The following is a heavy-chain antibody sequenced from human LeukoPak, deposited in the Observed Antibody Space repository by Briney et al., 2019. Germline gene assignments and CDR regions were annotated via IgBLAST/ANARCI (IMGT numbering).Heavy chain of an antibody. V-gene: IGHV3-53*01. J-gene: IGHJ4*02. CDR1: GFTVSSNY. Sequence: GGSLRLSCAASGFTVSSNYMSWVRQAPAKGLEWVSVIYSGGSTYYADSVKGRFTISRDSTNNTLYLQMNSLRAEDTAVYYCAKVQLERRVLLPNFDYWGQGTLVTVSS. CDR2: IYSGGST. D-gene: IGHD1-1*01. CDR3: AKVQLERRVLLPNFDY.